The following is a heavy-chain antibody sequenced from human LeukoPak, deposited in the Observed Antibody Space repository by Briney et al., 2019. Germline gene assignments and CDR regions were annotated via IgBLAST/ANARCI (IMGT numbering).Heavy chain of an antibody. Sequence: GGSLRLSCAASGFTFSSYAMSWVRQAPEKGLEWVSAISGSGGSTYYADSVKGRFTISRDNSKNTLYLQMNSLRAEDTAVYYCAKGTWIQLWAPSYYFDYWGQGTLVTVSS. J-gene: IGHJ4*02. CDR1: GFTFSSYA. CDR3: AKGTWIQLWAPSYYFDY. D-gene: IGHD5-18*01. V-gene: IGHV3-23*01. CDR2: ISGSGGST.